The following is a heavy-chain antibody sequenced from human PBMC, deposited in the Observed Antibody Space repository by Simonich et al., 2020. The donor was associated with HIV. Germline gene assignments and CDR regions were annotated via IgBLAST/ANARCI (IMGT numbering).Heavy chain of an antibody. CDR3: ARRHPTTVTTPYFDY. V-gene: IGHV4-34*01. D-gene: IGHD4-17*01. J-gene: IGHJ4*02. CDR2: INHRESK. CDR1: GGSFSGYY. Sequence: QVQLQQWGAGLLKPSETLSLTCAVYGGSFSGYYWSGIRQPPGKGLEWIGEINHRESKNDNPSLKRRVTISVETSKNQFSLKLSSVTAADTAVYYCARRHPTTVTTPYFDYWGQGTLVTVSS.